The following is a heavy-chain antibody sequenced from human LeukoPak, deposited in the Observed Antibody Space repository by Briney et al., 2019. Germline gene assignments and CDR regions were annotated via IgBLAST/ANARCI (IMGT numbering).Heavy chain of an antibody. CDR2: IRSSGDI. V-gene: IGHV4-4*07. J-gene: IGHJ2*01. CDR1: GGXISNYY. Sequence: PSETLSLTCTVSGGXISNYYFNWIRQPAGKGLEWIGRIRSSGDIHYNPSLKSRLTMSLDTSKSQLSLNLNSVTAADTAVYYCARDWGVYAHDWYFDLWGRGTLVTVSS. D-gene: IGHD3-16*01. CDR3: ARDWGVYAHDWYFDL.